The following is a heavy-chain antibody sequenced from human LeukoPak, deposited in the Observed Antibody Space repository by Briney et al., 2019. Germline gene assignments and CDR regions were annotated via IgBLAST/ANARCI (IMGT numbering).Heavy chain of an antibody. J-gene: IGHJ4*02. V-gene: IGHV3-53*01. D-gene: IGHD2-21*02. CDR3: AKDEVTSGGWLAS. CDR2: MYTGGTT. Sequence: GGSLRLSCAASGFTSSGTQMIWVRQAPGKGLEWVSAMYTGGTTYYADSVKGRFTISRDNSKNTLYLHMNSLRAEDTAVYYCAKDEVTSGGWLASWGQGTLVTVSS. CDR1: GFTSSGTQ.